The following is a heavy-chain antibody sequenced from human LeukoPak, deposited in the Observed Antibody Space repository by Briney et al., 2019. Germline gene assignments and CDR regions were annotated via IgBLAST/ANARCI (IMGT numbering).Heavy chain of an antibody. CDR3: ARDGNRRADFWSGYYLYYYYYMDV. CDR1: GYSFTSYY. Sequence: ASVKVSCKASGYSFTSYYMHWVRQAPGQGLEWMGFINPSGSSAAYAQKFQGRVTMTRDTSISTAYMELSRLRSDDTAVYYCARDGNRRADFWSGYYLYYYYYMDVWGKGTTVTVSS. J-gene: IGHJ6*03. CDR2: INPSGSSA. V-gene: IGHV1-46*01. D-gene: IGHD3-3*01.